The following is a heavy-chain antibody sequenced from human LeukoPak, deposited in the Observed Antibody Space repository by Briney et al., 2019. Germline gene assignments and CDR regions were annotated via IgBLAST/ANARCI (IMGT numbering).Heavy chain of an antibody. CDR2: IYYSGST. J-gene: IGHJ4*02. CDR3: ARSYGVYGDY. Sequence: SETLSLTCTVSGGSVSSGSYYWSWIRQPPGKGLEWIGYIYYSGSTNYNPSLKSRVTISVDTSKNQFSLKLSSVTAADTAVYYCARSYGVYGDYWGQGTLVTVSS. V-gene: IGHV4-61*01. D-gene: IGHD4-17*01. CDR1: GGSVSSGSYY.